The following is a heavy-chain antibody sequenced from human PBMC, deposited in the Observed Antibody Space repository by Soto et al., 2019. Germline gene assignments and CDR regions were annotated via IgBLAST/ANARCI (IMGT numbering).Heavy chain of an antibody. CDR1: GYTFTSYG. V-gene: IGHV1-18*01. Sequence: QVQLVQSGAEVKKPGASVKVSCKASGYTFTSYGISWVRQAPGQGLEWMGWISAYNGNTNYAQKLQGRVTMTTDTSTSTAYMELRSLRSDDTAVYYCARIWQGNDYGDDNWFDPWGQGTLVTVSS. D-gene: IGHD4-17*01. CDR2: ISAYNGNT. CDR3: ARIWQGNDYGDDNWFDP. J-gene: IGHJ5*02.